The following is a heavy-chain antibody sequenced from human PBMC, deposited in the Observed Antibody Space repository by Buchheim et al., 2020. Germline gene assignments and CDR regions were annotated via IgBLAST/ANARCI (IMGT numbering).Heavy chain of an antibody. CDR1: GGSISSGGYS. D-gene: IGHD2-2*01. CDR2: IDYSGNT. CDR3: ARDLIVVLPSTRSYGMDV. V-gene: IGHV4-31*03. Sequence: QVQLQESGPGLVKPSQTLSLTCTVSGGSISSGGYSWSWIRQHPGKGLEWIGYIDYSGNTHYNPSLKRRVTISVDTSKNQFSLKLSSVTAADTAVYYCARDLIVVLPSTRSYGMDVWGQGTT. J-gene: IGHJ6*02.